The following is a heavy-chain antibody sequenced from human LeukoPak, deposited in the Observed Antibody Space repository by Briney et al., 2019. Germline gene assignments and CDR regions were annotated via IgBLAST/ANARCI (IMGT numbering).Heavy chain of an antibody. V-gene: IGHV3-30*03. CDR3: ARDGFGTGSN. CDR2: ISFDGRDK. J-gene: IGHJ4*02. Sequence: GRSLRLSCAASGFSFSSYGMHWVRQAPGKGLEWVAVISFDGRDKHHADSVKGRFTISRDNSKNTLYLQMNTLRADDTAVYYCARDGFGTGSNWGQGTLVTVSS. D-gene: IGHD3-16*01. CDR1: GFSFSSYG.